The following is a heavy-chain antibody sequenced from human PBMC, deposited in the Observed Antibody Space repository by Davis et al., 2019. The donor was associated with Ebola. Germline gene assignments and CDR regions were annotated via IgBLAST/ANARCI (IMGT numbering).Heavy chain of an antibody. CDR3: AKDLQYYYGSADY. CDR1: GFTFSSYA. V-gene: IGHV3-23*01. J-gene: IGHJ4*02. D-gene: IGHD3-10*01. Sequence: GGSLRLSCAASGFTFSSYAMSWVRQAPGKGLEWVSAISGSGGSTYYADSVKGRFTISRDNSKSTLYLQMNSLRAEDTAVYYCAKDLQYYYGSADYWGQGTLVTVSA. CDR2: ISGSGGST.